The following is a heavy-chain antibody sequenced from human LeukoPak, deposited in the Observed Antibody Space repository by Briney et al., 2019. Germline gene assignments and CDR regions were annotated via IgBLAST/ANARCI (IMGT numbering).Heavy chain of an antibody. CDR3: AKHIAAAGTGIYY. Sequence: GGSLRLSCAASGFTFSSYAMNWVRQAPGKGLEWVSAISGSGGSTYSADSVKGRFTISRDNSKNTLYLQMNSLRAEDTAVYYCAKHIAAAGTGIYYWGQGTLVTVSS. V-gene: IGHV3-23*01. CDR2: ISGSGGST. D-gene: IGHD6-13*01. J-gene: IGHJ4*02. CDR1: GFTFSSYA.